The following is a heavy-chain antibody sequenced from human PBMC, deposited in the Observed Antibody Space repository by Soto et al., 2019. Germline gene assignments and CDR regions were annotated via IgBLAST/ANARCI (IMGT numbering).Heavy chain of an antibody. CDR3: ARGHDFWSGYQTNWFDP. V-gene: IGHV4-4*02. Sequence: PSETLSLTCAVSSGSISSSNWWSWVRQPPGKGLEWIGEIYHSGSTNYNPSLKSRVTISVDKSKNQFSLKLSSVTAADTAVYYCARGHDFWSGYQTNWFDPWGQGTLVTVSS. CDR1: SGSISSSNW. J-gene: IGHJ5*02. D-gene: IGHD3-3*01. CDR2: IYHSGST.